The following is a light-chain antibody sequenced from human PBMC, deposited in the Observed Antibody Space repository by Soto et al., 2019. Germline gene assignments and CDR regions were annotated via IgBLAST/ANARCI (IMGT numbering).Light chain of an antibody. Sequence: QSVLTQPASVSGSPGQTITISCSGTSSDIGSYDHVAWYQQFPGKSLKLIIYAVSDRPSGVSDRFSGSKSGISASLTISGLQTEDEADYYCISYTDRQSYLFGTATKVTVL. CDR1: SSDIGSYDH. CDR3: ISYTDRQSYL. CDR2: AVS. V-gene: IGLV2-14*03. J-gene: IGLJ1*01.